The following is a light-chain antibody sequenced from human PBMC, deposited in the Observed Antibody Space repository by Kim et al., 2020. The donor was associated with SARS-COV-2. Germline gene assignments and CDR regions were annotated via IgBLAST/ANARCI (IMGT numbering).Light chain of an antibody. J-gene: IGLJ2*01. Sequence: SSELTQDPAVSVALGQTVRITCQGDSLRSYYASWYQQKPGQAPVLVIYGKNNRPSGIPDRFSGSSSGNTASLTITGAQAEDEADYYCNYRDSRGNHLVFG. CDR1: SLRSYY. CDR3: NYRDSRGNHLV. CDR2: GKN. V-gene: IGLV3-19*01.